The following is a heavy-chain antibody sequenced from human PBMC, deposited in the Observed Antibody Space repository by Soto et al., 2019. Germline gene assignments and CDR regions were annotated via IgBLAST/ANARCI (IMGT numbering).Heavy chain of an antibody. CDR3: ACFKYSSGLDAFDI. CDR2: ISSSSSTI. V-gene: IGHV3-48*01. D-gene: IGHD6-19*01. J-gene: IGHJ3*02. CDR1: GFTFSSYS. Sequence: GGSLRLSCAASGFTFSSYSMNWVRQAPGKGLEWVSYISSSSSTIYYADSVKGRFTISRDNAKNSLYLQMNSLRAEDTAVYYCACFKYSSGLDAFDIWGQGTMVTVSS.